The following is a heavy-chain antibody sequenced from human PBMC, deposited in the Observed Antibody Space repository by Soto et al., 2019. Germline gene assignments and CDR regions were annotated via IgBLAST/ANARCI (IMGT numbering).Heavy chain of an antibody. CDR1: GGSICSYY. CDR2: IYYSGST. D-gene: IGHD6-13*01. CDR3: ARVYSSSWYGVEGDNWFDP. V-gene: IGHV4-59*01. J-gene: IGHJ5*02. Sequence: SETLSLTCTVSGGSICSYYWSWIRQPPGKGLEWIGYIYYSGSTNYNPSLKSRVTISVDTSKNQFSLKLSSVTAADTAVYYCARVYSSSWYGVEGDNWFDPWGQGTLVTVS.